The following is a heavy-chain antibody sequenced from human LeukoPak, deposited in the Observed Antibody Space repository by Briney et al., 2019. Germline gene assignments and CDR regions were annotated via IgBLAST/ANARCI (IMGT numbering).Heavy chain of an antibody. CDR3: ARCGGLTVIHWFDS. Sequence: PGGSLRLSCAASGFPFSNYWMHWVRQAPGKGLQWVSALSGSGGSTYYADSVKGRFTISRDNAKNSLYLQMNSLRAEDTAAYYCARCGGLTVIHWFDSWGQGTLVTVSS. D-gene: IGHD2/OR15-2a*01. J-gene: IGHJ5*01. V-gene: IGHV3-23*01. CDR1: GFPFSNYW. CDR2: LSGSGGST.